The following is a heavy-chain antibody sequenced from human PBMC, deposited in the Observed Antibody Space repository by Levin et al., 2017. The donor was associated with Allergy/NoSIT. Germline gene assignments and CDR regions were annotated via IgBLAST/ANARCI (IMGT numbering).Heavy chain of an antibody. D-gene: IGHD1-1*01. J-gene: IGHJ4*02. CDR2: ISLSGST. V-gene: IGHV4/OR15-8*02. Sequence: SSETLSLTCAVSSGSISSSPWWSWVRQPQGKGLEWIGEISLSGSTNYNPSLKSRVTLSTYKSKSQFSLILTSVTAADTAVYYYAREGLAYNPGTDWGQGTLVTVSS. CDR1: SGSISSSPW. CDR3: AREGLAYNPGTD.